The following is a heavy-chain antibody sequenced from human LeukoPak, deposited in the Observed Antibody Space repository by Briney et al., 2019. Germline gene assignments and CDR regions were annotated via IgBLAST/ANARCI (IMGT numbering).Heavy chain of an antibody. CDR3: VRHIKPAGPWDGMDV. J-gene: IGHJ6*02. CDR1: GGTFSSYA. D-gene: IGHD1-26*01. V-gene: IGHV1-18*01. CDR2: ISAYNSNK. Sequence: ASVKFSCKASGGTFSSYAISWVRQAPGQGLEWVAWISAYNSNKNSAEKFQGRVTMTIDTSTSTAYMELRSLKSDDTAVYYCVRHIKPAGPWDGMDVWGQGTTVIVSS.